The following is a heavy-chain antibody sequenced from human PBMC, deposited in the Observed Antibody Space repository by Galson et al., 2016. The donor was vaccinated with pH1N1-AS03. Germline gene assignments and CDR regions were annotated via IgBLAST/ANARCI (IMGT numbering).Heavy chain of an antibody. D-gene: IGHD2-15*01. V-gene: IGHV3-23*01. J-gene: IGHJ4*02. CDR3: AKDKGLGGGSCYQY. Sequence: SLRLSCAASGFTSGSFAMSWVRQAPGKGLEWVSAISGSGNNTYYGDSVKGRLTISRDNSKNMLYLQMNSLRAEDTAVYYCAKDKGLGGGSCYQYWGQGTLVAVSS. CDR1: GFTSGSFA. CDR2: ISGSGNNT.